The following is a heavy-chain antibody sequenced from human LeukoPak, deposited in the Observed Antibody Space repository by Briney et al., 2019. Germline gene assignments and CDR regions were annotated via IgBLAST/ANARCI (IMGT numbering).Heavy chain of an antibody. V-gene: IGHV1-69*04. CDR2: IIPILGIA. Sequence: AASVKVSCKASGGTFSSYAISWVRQAPGQGLEWMGRIIPILGIANYAQKFQGRVTITADESTSTAYMELSSLRSEDTAVYYCARAGYGGNEGFGYWGQGTLVTVSS. J-gene: IGHJ4*02. CDR1: GGTFSSYA. D-gene: IGHD4-23*01. CDR3: ARAGYGGNEGFGY.